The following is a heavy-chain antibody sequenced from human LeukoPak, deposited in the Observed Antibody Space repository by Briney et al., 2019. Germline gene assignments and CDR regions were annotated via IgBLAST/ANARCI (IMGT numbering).Heavy chain of an antibody. D-gene: IGHD3-10*01. CDR1: GFTFSSYG. J-gene: IGHJ4*02. V-gene: IGHV3-30*19. Sequence: PGRSLRLSCAASGFTFSSYGMHWVRQAPGKGLEWVAVISSDGTNIYYADSVKGRFTVSRDNSKNTLYLQMNSLRAEDTAVYYCASDYGSGSSSPFDYWGQGTLVTVSS. CDR3: ASDYGSGSSSPFDY. CDR2: ISSDGTNI.